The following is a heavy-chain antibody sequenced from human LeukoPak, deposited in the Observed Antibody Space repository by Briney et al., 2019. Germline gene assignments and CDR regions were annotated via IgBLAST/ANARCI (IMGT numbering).Heavy chain of an antibody. CDR3: AKAHRLGTAASSFDY. CDR2: ISYDGSNK. D-gene: IGHD6-13*01. Sequence: GGSLRLSCEASGFAFGSYAMHWVRQAPGRGLEWVAVISYDGSNKYYADSVKGRFTISRDNSKNTLYLQMNSLRAEDTAVYYCAKAHRLGTAASSFDYWGQGTLVTVSS. CDR1: GFAFGSYA. J-gene: IGHJ4*02. V-gene: IGHV3-30*18.